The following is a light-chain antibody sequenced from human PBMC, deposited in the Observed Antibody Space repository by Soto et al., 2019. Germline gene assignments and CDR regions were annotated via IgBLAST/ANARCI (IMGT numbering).Light chain of an antibody. V-gene: IGKV3-20*01. CDR1: QSVSSSY. CDR3: QQYSSSPSIT. Sequence: EIVLTQSPGTLSLSPGERATLSCRASQSVSSSYLVWYQQKLGQAPRLLIYGASSRATGIPDRFSGSGSGTDFTLTIRRLEPEDFAVYYCQQYSSSPSITFGQGTRLEIK. CDR2: GAS. J-gene: IGKJ5*01.